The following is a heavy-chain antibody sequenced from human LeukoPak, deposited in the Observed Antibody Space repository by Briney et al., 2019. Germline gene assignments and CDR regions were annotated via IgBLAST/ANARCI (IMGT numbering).Heavy chain of an antibody. CDR3: AKCDSSSLYYYYGMDV. CDR1: GFTFSNYA. V-gene: IGHV3-23*01. Sequence: PGGSLRLSCAASGFTFSNYAMNWVRRAPGKGLEWVSAITGSGGSTYYADTVKGRFTISRDNSKNTLHLQMNSLRAEDTAVYYCAKCDSSSLYYYYGMDVWGQGTMVTVSS. D-gene: IGHD6-6*01. CDR2: ITGSGGST. J-gene: IGHJ6*02.